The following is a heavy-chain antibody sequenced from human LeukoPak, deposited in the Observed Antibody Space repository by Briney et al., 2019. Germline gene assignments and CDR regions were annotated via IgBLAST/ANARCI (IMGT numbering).Heavy chain of an antibody. Sequence: GGSLRLSCAASGFTFSSYDMHWVRQAPGKGLEWVAHISHDESNKYHADSLKGRFAISRDSSKNTLYLQMNSLRAEDTAVYYCARDLTHGGHFDYWGQGTLVTVSS. D-gene: IGHD3-16*01. CDR2: ISHDESNK. J-gene: IGHJ4*02. CDR3: ARDLTHGGHFDY. CDR1: GFTFSSYD. V-gene: IGHV3-30*09.